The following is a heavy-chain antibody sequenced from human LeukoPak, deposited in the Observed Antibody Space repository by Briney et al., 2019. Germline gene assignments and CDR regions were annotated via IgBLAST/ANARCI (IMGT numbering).Heavy chain of an antibody. Sequence: ASVKVSCKASGGTFSSYAISWVRQAPGQGLEWMGIINPSGGSTSYAQKFQGRVTMTRDTSTSTVYMELSSLRSEDTAVYYCASIKYYYDSSTRDAFDIWGQGTMVTVSS. D-gene: IGHD3-22*01. CDR2: INPSGGST. CDR3: ASIKYYYDSSTRDAFDI. J-gene: IGHJ3*02. CDR1: GGTFSSYA. V-gene: IGHV1-46*01.